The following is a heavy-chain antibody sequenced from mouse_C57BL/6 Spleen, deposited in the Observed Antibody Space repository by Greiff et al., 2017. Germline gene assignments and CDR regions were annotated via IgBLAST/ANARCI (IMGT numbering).Heavy chain of an antibody. Sequence: VQLQQPGAELVKPGASVKVSCKASGYTFTGSWMHWVKQRPGQGLEWIGRIHPADSDTNYNQKFKGKATLTVDKSSSTAYMQLSSLTSEDSAVFYCAMITTAEYFDVWGTGTTVTVSS. J-gene: IGHJ1*03. V-gene: IGHV1-74*01. CDR3: AMITTAEYFDV. CDR2: IHPADSDT. D-gene: IGHD1-2*01. CDR1: GYTFTGSW.